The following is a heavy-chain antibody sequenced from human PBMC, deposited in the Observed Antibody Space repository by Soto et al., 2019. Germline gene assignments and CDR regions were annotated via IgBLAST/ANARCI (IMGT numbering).Heavy chain of an antibody. J-gene: IGHJ4*02. CDR2: SRDKAQGYTT. V-gene: IGHV3-72*01. CDR1: GFTFSDHY. CDR3: VRAMYYSGSSGYTRCFDY. D-gene: IGHD3-22*01. Sequence: GGSLRLSCAASGFTFSDHYIDWVRQAPGKGLAWVGRSRDKAQGYTTQYAASVKGRFTTSRDVSKNSVYLQMNSLKTEDTAVYYCVRAMYYSGSSGYTRCFDYWGRGALVTVYS.